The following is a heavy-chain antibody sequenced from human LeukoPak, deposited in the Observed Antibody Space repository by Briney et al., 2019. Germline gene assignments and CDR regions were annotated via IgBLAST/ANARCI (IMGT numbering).Heavy chain of an antibody. V-gene: IGHV3-7*01. CDR1: TFTYSAYW. D-gene: IGHD3-22*01. Sequence: GGPLRLSCVTSTFTYSAYWMIWVRHAPGKALEWVANMKEDGSEIYYVDSVTSRFTITRDNGKNSLYLKMNDLRVEDTAVYYCARDRTMTADYWGRGTLVTVSS. J-gene: IGHJ4*02. CDR3: ARDRTMTADY. CDR2: MKEDGSEI.